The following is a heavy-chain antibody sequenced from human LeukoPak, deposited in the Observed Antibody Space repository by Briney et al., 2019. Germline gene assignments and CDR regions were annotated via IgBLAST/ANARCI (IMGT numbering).Heavy chain of an antibody. CDR3: AKAVTMVRGAVDYYYYYGMDV. V-gene: IGHV3-43D*04. J-gene: IGHJ6*04. Sequence: GGSLRLSCAASGFTFDDYAMHWVRQAPGKGLEWVSLISWDGGSTYYADSVKGRFTISRDNSKNSLYLQMNSLRAEDTALYYCAKAVTMVRGAVDYYYYYGMDVWGKGTTVTVSP. CDR1: GFTFDDYA. D-gene: IGHD3-10*01. CDR2: ISWDGGST.